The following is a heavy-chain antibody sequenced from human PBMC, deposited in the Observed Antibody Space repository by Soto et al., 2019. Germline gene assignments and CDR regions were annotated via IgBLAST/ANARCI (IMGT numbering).Heavy chain of an antibody. CDR2: IFWDDDK. CDR3: AHLPWKELWPRAPVVN. Sequence: SGPTLVNPTQTLTLTCTFSGFSLSTSGLGVGWIRQPPGKALEWLGIIFWDDDKRYRPSLKRRLSITKDTSKNQLVLTMTNMDPVDTATYYCAHLPWKELWPRAPVVNWGQGTPVTVSS. V-gene: IGHV2-5*02. CDR1: GFSLSTSGLG. D-gene: IGHD1-1*01. J-gene: IGHJ4*02.